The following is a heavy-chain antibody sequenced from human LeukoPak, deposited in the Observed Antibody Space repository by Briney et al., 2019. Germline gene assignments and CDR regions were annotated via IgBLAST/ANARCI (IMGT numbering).Heavy chain of an antibody. J-gene: IGHJ4*02. Sequence: PGGSLRLSCAASGFTFSSYGMHWVRQAPGKGLEWAAVISYDGTNKYYADSVRGRFTISRDNSKNTLYLQMNSLRAEDTAVYYCAKGLDSRRELAPFDYWGQGTLVTVSS. CDR1: GFTFSSYG. CDR3: AKGLDSRRELAPFDY. CDR2: ISYDGTNK. D-gene: IGHD1-26*01. V-gene: IGHV3-30*18.